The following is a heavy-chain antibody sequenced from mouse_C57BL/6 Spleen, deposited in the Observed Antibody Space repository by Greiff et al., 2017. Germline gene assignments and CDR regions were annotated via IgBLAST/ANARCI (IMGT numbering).Heavy chain of an antibody. D-gene: IGHD1-1*01. CDR1: GYTFTDYY. CDR2: INPNNGGT. Sequence: VQLQQSGPELVKPGASVKISCKASGYTFTDYYMNWVKQSHGKSLEWIGDINPNNGGTSYNQKFKGKATLTVDKSSSTAYMELRSLTSEDSAVYYCARGSSLSYWYFDVWGTGTTVTVSS. J-gene: IGHJ1*03. V-gene: IGHV1-26*01. CDR3: ARGSSLSYWYFDV.